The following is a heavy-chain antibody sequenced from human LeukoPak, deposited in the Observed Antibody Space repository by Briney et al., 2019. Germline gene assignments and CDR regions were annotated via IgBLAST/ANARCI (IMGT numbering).Heavy chain of an antibody. CDR3: ARNAVLLADIVVVPAATAGEGFDL. V-gene: IGHV4-34*01. Sequence: SETLSLTCAVYGGSFSGYYWSWLRQPPGKGLEWIGEINHSGSTNYNPSLKSRVTISVDTSKNQFSLELSAVTAADTAVYYCARNAVLLADIVVVPAATAGEGFDLWGQGTLVTVSS. J-gene: IGHJ5*02. CDR2: INHSGST. CDR1: GGSFSGYY. D-gene: IGHD2-2*01.